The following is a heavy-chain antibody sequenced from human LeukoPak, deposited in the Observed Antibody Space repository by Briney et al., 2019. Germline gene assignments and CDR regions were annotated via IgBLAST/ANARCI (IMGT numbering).Heavy chain of an antibody. V-gene: IGHV1-18*03. Sequence: GASVKVSCKASGYTFTSYGISWVRQAPGQGLEWMGWISAYNGNTNYAQKLQGRVTMTTDTSTSTAYMELRSLRSDDMAVYYCARGPYCSGGTCYSQYFDYWGQGTLVTVSS. CDR2: ISAYNGNT. J-gene: IGHJ4*02. CDR1: GYTFTSYG. D-gene: IGHD2-15*01. CDR3: ARGPYCSGGTCYSQYFDY.